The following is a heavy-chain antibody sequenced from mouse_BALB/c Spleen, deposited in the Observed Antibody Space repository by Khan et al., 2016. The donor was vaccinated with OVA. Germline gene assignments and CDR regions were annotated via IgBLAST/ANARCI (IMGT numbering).Heavy chain of an antibody. CDR1: GSTFSTYG. J-gene: IGHJ3*01. CDR2: VSTGGGYT. V-gene: IGHV5-6*01. CDR3: TRLAYYYDSEGFAY. Sequence: EVKVVESGGDLVKPGGSLKLSCAASGSTFSTYGMSWVRQTPDKRLEWVATVSTGGGYTYYPDSVKGRFTISRDNAKNTLYLQMSGLKSEDTAMFYCTRLAYYYDSEGFAYWGQGTLVTVSA. D-gene: IGHD1-1*01.